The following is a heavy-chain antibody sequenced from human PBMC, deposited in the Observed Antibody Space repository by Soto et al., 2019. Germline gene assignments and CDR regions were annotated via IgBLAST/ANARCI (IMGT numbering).Heavy chain of an antibody. CDR1: GGSISSYY. V-gene: IGHV4-59*01. CDR3: ARCLGAAAGSIVRWFDP. D-gene: IGHD6-13*01. Sequence: QVQLQESGPGLVKPSETLSLTCTVSGGSISSYYWSWIRQPPGKGLEWIGYIYYSGSTNYNPSLKNRVTISVDTSKNQFSLKLSSVTAADTAVYYCARCLGAAAGSIVRWFDPWGQGTLVTVSS. CDR2: IYYSGST. J-gene: IGHJ5*02.